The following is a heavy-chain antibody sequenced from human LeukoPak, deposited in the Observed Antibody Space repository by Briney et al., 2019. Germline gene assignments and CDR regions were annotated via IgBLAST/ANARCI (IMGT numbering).Heavy chain of an antibody. Sequence: GGSLRLSCAASGFTFSTYVLHWVRQAPGKGLQSVAVISYDGSNKYYADSVKGRFTISRDNSKNTLYLQMNSLRPEDTAVYYCARGGGEYTSGWYQFFDFWGQGTLVTVSS. CDR1: GFTFSTYV. J-gene: IGHJ4*02. V-gene: IGHV3-30-3*01. D-gene: IGHD6-19*01. CDR2: ISYDGSNK. CDR3: ARGGGEYTSGWYQFFDF.